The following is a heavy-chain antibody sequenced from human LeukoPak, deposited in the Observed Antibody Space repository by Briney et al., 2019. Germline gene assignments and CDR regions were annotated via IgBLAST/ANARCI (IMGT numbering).Heavy chain of an antibody. D-gene: IGHD6-13*01. J-gene: IGHJ3*02. CDR3: ARSQQLVRAFDI. V-gene: IGHV4-59*12. Sequence: KPSENPSPTRPVSGGSISSYYWSWIRQPPRKGLEWIGEIYHSGSTNYNPSLKSRVTISVDKSKNQFSLKLSSVTAADTAVYYCARSQQLVRAFDIWGQGTMVTVSS. CDR2: IYHSGST. CDR1: GGSISSYY.